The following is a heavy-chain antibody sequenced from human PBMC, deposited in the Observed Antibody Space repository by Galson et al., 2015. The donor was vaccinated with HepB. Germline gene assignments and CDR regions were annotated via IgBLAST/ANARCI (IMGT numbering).Heavy chain of an antibody. D-gene: IGHD4-23*01. CDR3: AKEHYGGNADWYFDL. J-gene: IGHJ2*01. CDR2: ISYDGSNK. Sequence: SLRLSCAASGFTFSSYGMHWVRQAPGKGLEWVAVISYDGSNKYYADSVKGRFTISRDNSKNTLYLQMNSLRAEDTAVYYCAKEHYGGNADWYFDLWGRGTLFTVSS. V-gene: IGHV3-30*18. CDR1: GFTFSSYG.